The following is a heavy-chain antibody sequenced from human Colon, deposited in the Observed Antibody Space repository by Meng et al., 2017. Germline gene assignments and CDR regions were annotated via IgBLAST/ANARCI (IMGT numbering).Heavy chain of an antibody. CDR2: IYYSGST. CDR3: ARGPTTYFDY. V-gene: IGHV4-30-4*01. D-gene: IGHD4-17*01. Sequence: VQLQGSGPGMVQPSQTLSLTVTCSGGSSSSGDYYWSWIRQPPGKCLEWIGYIYYSGSTYYNPSLKSRVTISVDTSKNQFSLKLSSVTAADTAGYYCARGPTTYFDYWGQGTLVTVSS. J-gene: IGHJ4*02. CDR1: GGSSSSGDYY.